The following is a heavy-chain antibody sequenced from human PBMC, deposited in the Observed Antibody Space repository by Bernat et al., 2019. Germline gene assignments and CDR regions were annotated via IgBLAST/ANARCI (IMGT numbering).Heavy chain of an antibody. J-gene: IGHJ6*02. D-gene: IGHD2-2*01. Sequence: QVQLVQSGAEVKKPGASVKVSCKASGYTFTSYYMHWVRQAPGQGLEWMGIINPSGGSTSYAQKFQGRVTMTRDTSISTAYMELSRLRSDDTAVYYCARDRPPGYCSSTSCYYYYGMDVWGQGTTVTVSS. V-gene: IGHV1-46*01. CDR3: ARDRPPGYCSSTSCYYYYGMDV. CDR2: INPSGGST. CDR1: GYTFTSYY.